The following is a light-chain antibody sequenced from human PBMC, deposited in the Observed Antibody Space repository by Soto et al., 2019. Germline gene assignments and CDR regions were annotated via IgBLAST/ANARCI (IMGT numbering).Light chain of an antibody. CDR2: DVS. Sequence: QSALTQPASVSGSPGQSITISCTGTNSDVGGYNYVSWYQQHPGKVPKLIIFDVSDRPSGVSNRFSGSKSGNTASLTISGIQAEDEADYYCSSFTSSRTTVFGGGTKLTVL. J-gene: IGLJ2*01. V-gene: IGLV2-14*03. CDR3: SSFTSSRTTV. CDR1: NSDVGGYNY.